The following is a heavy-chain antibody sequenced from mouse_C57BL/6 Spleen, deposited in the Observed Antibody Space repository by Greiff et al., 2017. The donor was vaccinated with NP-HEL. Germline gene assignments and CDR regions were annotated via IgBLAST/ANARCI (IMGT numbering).Heavy chain of an antibody. J-gene: IGHJ3*01. CDR3: ARRGLIYYDYDSFAY. Sequence: QVQLQQSGPELVKPGASVKLSCKASGYTFTSYDINWVKQRPGQGLEWIGWIYPRDGSTKYNEKFKGKATLTVDTSSSTAYMELHSLTSEDSAVYFCARRGLIYYDYDSFAYWGQGTLVTVSA. CDR2: IYPRDGST. CDR1: GYTFTSYD. D-gene: IGHD2-4*01. V-gene: IGHV1-85*01.